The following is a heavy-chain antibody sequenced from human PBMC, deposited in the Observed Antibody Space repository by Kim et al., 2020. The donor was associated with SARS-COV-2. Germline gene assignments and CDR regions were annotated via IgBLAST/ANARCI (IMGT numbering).Heavy chain of an antibody. CDR3: AKDLRTLPARGKFDY. J-gene: IGHJ4*02. Sequence: GGSLRLSCAASGFTFSTYAMNWVRQAPGKGLEWVSSITDATSAPYYADSVKGRFTISRDNSKNTVYLQMNSLRAEDTALYYCAKDLRTLPARGKFDYWGQGTLVTVSS. V-gene: IGHV3-23*01. D-gene: IGHD2-15*01. CDR2: ITDATSAP. CDR1: GFTFSTYA.